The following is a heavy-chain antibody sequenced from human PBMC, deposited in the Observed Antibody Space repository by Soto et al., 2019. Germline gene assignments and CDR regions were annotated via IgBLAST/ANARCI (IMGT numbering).Heavy chain of an antibody. CDR2: IYYSGST. CDR1: GGSISSGGYY. CDR3: ARGIPLVIDFDY. D-gene: IGHD2-21*01. Sequence: PSETLSLTCTVSGGSISSGGYYWSWIRQHPGKGLEWIGYIYYSGSTYYNPSLKSRVTISVDTSKNQFSLKLSSVTAADTAVYYCARGIPLVIDFDYWGQGTLVTVSS. J-gene: IGHJ4*02. V-gene: IGHV4-31*03.